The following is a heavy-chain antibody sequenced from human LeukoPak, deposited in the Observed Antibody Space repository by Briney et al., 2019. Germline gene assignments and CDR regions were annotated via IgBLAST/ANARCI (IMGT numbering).Heavy chain of an antibody. CDR2: INPNSGGT. CDR3: ARDPGATTNSFDY. V-gene: IGHV1-2*06. CDR1: GYTFTGYY. J-gene: IGHJ4*02. Sequence: GASVKVSCKASGYTFTGYYIHWVRQAPGQGLEWMGRINPNSGGTNYAQKFQGRVTMTRDTSISTAYMELSRLRSDDTAVYYCARDPGATTNSFDYWCEETMVTVAS. D-gene: IGHD1-1*01.